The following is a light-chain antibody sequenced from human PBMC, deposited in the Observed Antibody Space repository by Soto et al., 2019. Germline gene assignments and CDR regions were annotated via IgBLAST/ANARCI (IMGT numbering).Light chain of an antibody. CDR3: QQYNSYSRYT. CDR2: KAS. Sequence: DIQMTQSPSTLSASVGDRVTITCRASQSISSWLAWYQQKPGKAPKLLIYKASSLESGVPSRFSGSGSGTEFTLTISSLQPDDFATSYCQQYNSYSRYTFGQGTKLEIK. V-gene: IGKV1-5*03. CDR1: QSISSW. J-gene: IGKJ2*01.